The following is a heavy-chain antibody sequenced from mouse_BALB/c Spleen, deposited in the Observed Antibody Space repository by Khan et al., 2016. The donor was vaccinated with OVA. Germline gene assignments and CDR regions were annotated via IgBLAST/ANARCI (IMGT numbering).Heavy chain of an antibody. CDR3: ARPPYFSYTLDH. CDR2: INTYTGEP. J-gene: IGHJ4*01. D-gene: IGHD2-10*01. CDR1: GYSFTNYG. Sequence: QIQLVQSGPELKKPGETVKISCKASGYSFTNYGMNWVKQSPGKALKWMGWINTYTGEPTCADDFKGRFAFSLETSASTAYLQINNLKNEDTATYFCARPPYFSYTLDHWGQGTSVTVAS. V-gene: IGHV9-3-1*01.